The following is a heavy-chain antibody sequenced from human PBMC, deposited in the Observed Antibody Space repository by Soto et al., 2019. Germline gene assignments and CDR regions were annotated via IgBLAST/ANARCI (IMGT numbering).Heavy chain of an antibody. D-gene: IGHD3-16*01. Sequence: QALLEQSGPEVKKPGDSVRISCWLYDSVFVTSVITWLRQAPGQGLEWMGGISANDGGTLSAMKFTGRVVMSTYPMRNMACLQFWDGTCEESAVYFCARGGGRHLRPLETWGHGTPVTVSS. J-gene: IGHJ4*01. V-gene: IGHV1-18*01. CDR1: DSVFVTSV. CDR3: ARGGGRHLRPLET. CDR2: ISANDGGT.